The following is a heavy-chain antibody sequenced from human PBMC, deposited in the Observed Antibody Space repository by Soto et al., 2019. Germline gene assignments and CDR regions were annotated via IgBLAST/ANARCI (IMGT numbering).Heavy chain of an antibody. CDR1: GYTFNNSG. J-gene: IGHJ4*02. CDR2: ISAKNGNT. V-gene: IGHV1-18*04. D-gene: IGHD2-2*01. CDR3: ARDLGDIVVVPAATEFDH. Sequence: QVQLVQSGAEVKKPGASVKVSCKASGYTFNNSGISWVRQAPGRGLEWMGWISAKNGNTNYAQKFQGRVTMNTDTATRTAYMDLRSLRSDDTAVYFCARDLGDIVVVPAATEFDHWGQGTLVTVSS.